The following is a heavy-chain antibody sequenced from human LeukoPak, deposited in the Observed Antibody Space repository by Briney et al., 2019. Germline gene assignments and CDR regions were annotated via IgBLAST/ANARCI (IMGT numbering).Heavy chain of an antibody. V-gene: IGHV4-39*01. CDR1: GGSFSSSSHY. D-gene: IGHD2-21*01. Sequence: SETLSLTCTVSGGSFSSSSHYCGWIRQPPGKGLEWIGSIYYSGSTYYNPSLKSRVTISVDTSKNQFSLKLSSVTAADTAVYYCARHVVTADVEHWGQGPLVTVSS. CDR3: ARHVVTADVEH. CDR2: IYYSGST. J-gene: IGHJ4*02.